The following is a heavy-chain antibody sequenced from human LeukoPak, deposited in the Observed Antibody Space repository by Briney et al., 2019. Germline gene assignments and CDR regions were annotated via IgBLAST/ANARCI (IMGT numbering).Heavy chain of an antibody. J-gene: IGHJ4*02. D-gene: IGHD1-1*01. Sequence: SVKVSCKASGGTFSSYTISWVRQAPGQGLEWMGRIIPILGIANYAQKFQGRVTITADKSTSTAYMELSSLRSEDTAVYYCAKISTTGKRDFDYWGQGTLVTASS. CDR2: IIPILGIA. CDR3: AKISTTGKRDFDY. CDR1: GGTFSSYT. V-gene: IGHV1-69*02.